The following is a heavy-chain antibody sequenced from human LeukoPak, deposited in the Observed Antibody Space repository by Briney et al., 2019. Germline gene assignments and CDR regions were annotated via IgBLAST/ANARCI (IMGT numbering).Heavy chain of an antibody. CDR1: AYTFTSNY. CDR2: IYPRDGST. J-gene: IGHJ4*02. V-gene: IGHV1-46*01. Sequence: ASVKVSCKASAYTFTSNYIHWVRQAPGQGLEWMGMIYPRDGSTSYAQKFQGRVTVTRDTSTSTVHMELSGLRSEDTAVYYCARDQEGFYHWGQGTLVTVSS. CDR3: ARDQEGFYH.